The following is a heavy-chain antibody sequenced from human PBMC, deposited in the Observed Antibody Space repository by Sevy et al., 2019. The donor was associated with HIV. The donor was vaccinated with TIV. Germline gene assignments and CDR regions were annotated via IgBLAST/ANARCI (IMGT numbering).Heavy chain of an antibody. CDR3: ARAQVPAAVAEYFQH. V-gene: IGHV1-18*01. Sequence: ASVKVSCKASGYTFTSYGISWVRQAPGQGLEWMGWISAYNGNTNYAQKLQGRVTMTTDTSTSTAYMGLRSLRSDDTAVYYCARAQVPAAVAEYFQHWGQGTLVTVSS. D-gene: IGHD2-2*01. CDR2: ISAYNGNT. J-gene: IGHJ1*01. CDR1: GYTFTSYG.